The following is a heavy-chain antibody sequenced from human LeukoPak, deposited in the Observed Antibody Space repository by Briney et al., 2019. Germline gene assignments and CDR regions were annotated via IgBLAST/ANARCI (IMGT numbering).Heavy chain of an antibody. CDR3: ARDRYSSSWYLGYDY. CDR2: INPIFGTA. CDR1: GGTFSSYA. Sequence: ASVKVSCKASGGTFSSYAISWVRQAPGQGLEWMGGINPIFGTANYAQKFQGRVTITADESTSTAYMELSSLRSEDTAVYYCARDRYSSSWYLGYDYWGQGTLVTVSS. J-gene: IGHJ4*02. V-gene: IGHV1-69*13. D-gene: IGHD6-13*01.